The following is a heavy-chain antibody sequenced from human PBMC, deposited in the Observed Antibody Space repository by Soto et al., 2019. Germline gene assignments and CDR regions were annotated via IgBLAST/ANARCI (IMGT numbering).Heavy chain of an antibody. CDR3: AKDFHSSSWYYFDY. D-gene: IGHD6-13*01. J-gene: IGHJ4*02. CDR2: ISYDGSNK. CDR1: GFTFSSYG. Sequence: GGSLRLSCAAPGFTFSSYGMHWVRQAPGKGLEWVAVISYDGSNKYYADSVKGRFTISRDNSKNTLYLQMNSLRAEDTAVYYWAKDFHSSSWYYFDYWGQGTLGTVSS. V-gene: IGHV3-30*18.